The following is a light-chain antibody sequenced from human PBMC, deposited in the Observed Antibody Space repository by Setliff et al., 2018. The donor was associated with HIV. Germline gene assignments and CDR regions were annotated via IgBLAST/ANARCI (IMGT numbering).Light chain of an antibody. CDR1: SSDVGSFNL. CDR2: EGS. CDR3: CSYAGSTTFYV. J-gene: IGLJ1*01. Sequence: QSALTQSASVSGSPGQSITISCTGTSSDVGSFNLVSWYQQHPGKAPKLMIYEGSKRPSGVSNRFSGSKSGNTASLTISGLQAEDEADYYCCSYAGSTTFYVFGIGTKV. V-gene: IGLV2-23*01.